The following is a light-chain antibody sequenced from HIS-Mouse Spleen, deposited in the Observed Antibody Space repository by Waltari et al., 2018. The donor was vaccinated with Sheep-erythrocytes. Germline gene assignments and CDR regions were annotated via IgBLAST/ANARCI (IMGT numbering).Light chain of an antibody. J-gene: IGKJ4*01. V-gene: IGKV1-39*01. Sequence: DIQLTQSPSSLSASVGDRVNTTCRASQSISSYLNWYQQKPGKAPKLLIYAASSLQSGVPSRFSGSGSGTDFTLTISSLQPEDFATYYCQQSYSTPPLTFGGGTKVEIK. CDR2: AAS. CDR1: QSISSY. CDR3: QQSYSTPPLT.